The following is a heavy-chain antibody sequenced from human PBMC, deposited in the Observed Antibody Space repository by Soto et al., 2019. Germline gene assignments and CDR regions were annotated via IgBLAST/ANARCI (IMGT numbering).Heavy chain of an antibody. V-gene: IGHV4-59*01. Sequence: NPSETLSLTCTVSGGSISSYYWSWIRQPPGKGLEWIGYIYYSGSTNYNPSLKSRVTISVDTSKNQFSLKLSSVTAADTAVYYCARGGRWLQLQEYWGQVTLATVSS. CDR3: ARGGRWLQLQEY. CDR1: GGSISSYY. J-gene: IGHJ4*02. CDR2: IYYSGST. D-gene: IGHD5-12*01.